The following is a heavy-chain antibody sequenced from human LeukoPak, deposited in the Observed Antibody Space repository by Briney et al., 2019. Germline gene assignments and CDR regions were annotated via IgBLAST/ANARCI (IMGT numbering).Heavy chain of an antibody. V-gene: IGHV3-66*01. D-gene: IGHD6-19*01. Sequence: PGGSLRLSCAASGFTVSSNYMSWVRQAPGKGLEWVSVIYSGGSTYYADSVKGRFTISRDNSKNTLYLQMNSLRAEDTAVYYCARAPGGIAVATGDYWGQGTLVTVSS. CDR3: ARAPGGIAVATGDY. CDR2: IYSGGST. J-gene: IGHJ4*02. CDR1: GFTVSSNY.